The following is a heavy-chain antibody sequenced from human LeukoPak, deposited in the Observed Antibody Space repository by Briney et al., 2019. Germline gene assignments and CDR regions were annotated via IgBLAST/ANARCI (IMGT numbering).Heavy chain of an antibody. D-gene: IGHD3-22*01. CDR2: IYTSGST. CDR1: GGSISSGSYY. Sequence: PSETLSLTCTVSGGSISSGSYYWSWIRQPAGKGLEWIGRIYTSGSTNYNPSLKSRVTISVDTSKNQFSLKLSSVTAADTAVYYCARGRDYYDSSGYYPTYYYYYYMDVWGKGTTVIVSS. CDR3: ARGRDYYDSSGYYPTYYYYYYMDV. J-gene: IGHJ6*03. V-gene: IGHV4-61*02.